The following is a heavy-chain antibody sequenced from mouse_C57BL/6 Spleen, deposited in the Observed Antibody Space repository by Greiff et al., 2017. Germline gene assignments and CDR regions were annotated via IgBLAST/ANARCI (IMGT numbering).Heavy chain of an antibody. Sequence: VQLQQSGAELVKPGASVKLSCTASGFNIKDYYMHWVKQRTEQGLQWIGRIDPEDGETKYAPKFQGKATITADTSSNTAYLQLSRLTSEDTAVYVCARTSEEGDGNYGGYWGQGTLVTVSA. V-gene: IGHV14-2*01. CDR1: GFNIKDYY. CDR3: ARTSEEGDGNYGGY. J-gene: IGHJ3*01. D-gene: IGHD2-1*01. CDR2: IDPEDGET.